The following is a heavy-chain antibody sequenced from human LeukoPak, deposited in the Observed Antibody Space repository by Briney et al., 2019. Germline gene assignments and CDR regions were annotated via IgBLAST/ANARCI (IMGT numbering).Heavy chain of an antibody. J-gene: IGHJ6*03. CDR1: GYTFTSYG. D-gene: IGHD2-2*01. V-gene: IGHV1-18*01. CDR3: ARDGDIGVVPAGYYYYYMDV. Sequence: ASVKVSCKASGYTFTSYGISWVRQAPGQGLEWMGWISAYNGNTNYAQKLQGRVTMTTDTSTSTAYMELRSLRSDDTAVYYCARDGDIGVVPAGYYYYYMDVWGKGTTVTVSS. CDR2: ISAYNGNT.